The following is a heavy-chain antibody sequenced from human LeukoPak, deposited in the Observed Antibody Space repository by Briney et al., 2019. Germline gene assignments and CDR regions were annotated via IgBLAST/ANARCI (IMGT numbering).Heavy chain of an antibody. Sequence: GGSLRLSCEASGFTFANYWMHWVRQVPGKGLVWVSRINIDGSSTSYADSVKGRCTMSRDNAKNTLYLQMNNLRVEDTAVYYCARAGIAGRPPDYWGQGTLVTVSS. CDR1: GFTFANYW. J-gene: IGHJ4*02. CDR2: INIDGSST. V-gene: IGHV3-74*01. D-gene: IGHD6-6*01. CDR3: ARAGIAGRPPDY.